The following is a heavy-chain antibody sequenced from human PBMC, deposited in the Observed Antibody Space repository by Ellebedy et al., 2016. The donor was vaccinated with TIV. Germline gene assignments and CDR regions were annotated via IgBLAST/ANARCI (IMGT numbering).Heavy chain of an antibody. CDR2: INGDGSST. CDR3: ARNGWPLDS. J-gene: IGHJ4*02. D-gene: IGHD2-15*01. V-gene: IGHV3-74*01. CDR1: GFTFSRYW. Sequence: GESLKISCAASGFTFSRYWMHWVRQAPGKGLVWVSRINGDGSSTSYADSVEGRFTISRDNVKNTLSLQMNSLRAEDTAVYYCARNGWPLDSWGQGTLVTVSS.